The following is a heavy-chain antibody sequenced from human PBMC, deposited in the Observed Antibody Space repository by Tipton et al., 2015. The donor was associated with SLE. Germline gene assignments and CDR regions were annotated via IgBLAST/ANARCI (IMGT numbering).Heavy chain of an antibody. Sequence: TLSLTCTVSGGSITSGGYYWTWLRQPAGKGLEWIGHFYIGGTTNYNPPLKSRITISQDTSKDQFSLRLTSVTAADTAVYYCARDKSSHSKYILDHWGQGTLVTVSP. CDR1: GGSITSGGYY. CDR2: FYIGGTT. J-gene: IGHJ4*02. D-gene: IGHD3-3*02. V-gene: IGHV4-61*09. CDR3: ARDKSSHSKYILDH.